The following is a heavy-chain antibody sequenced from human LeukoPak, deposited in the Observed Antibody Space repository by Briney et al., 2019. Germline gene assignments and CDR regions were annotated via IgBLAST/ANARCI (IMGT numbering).Heavy chain of an antibody. CDR1: GFTFDDYA. Sequence: SLRLSCAASGFTFDDYAMHWVRQAPGKGLEWVSGISWNSGSIGYADSVKGRFTISRDNAKNSLYLQMNSLRAEDMALYYCAKAAGPYGDYVSFMDYWGQGTLVTVSS. CDR2: ISWNSGSI. J-gene: IGHJ4*02. V-gene: IGHV3-9*03. CDR3: AKAAGPYGDYVSFMDY. D-gene: IGHD4-17*01.